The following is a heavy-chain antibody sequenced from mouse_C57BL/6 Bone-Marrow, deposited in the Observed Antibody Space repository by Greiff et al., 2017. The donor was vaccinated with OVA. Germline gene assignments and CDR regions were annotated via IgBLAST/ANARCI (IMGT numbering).Heavy chain of an antibody. D-gene: IGHD3-2*02. V-gene: IGHV1-18*01. CDR1: GYTFTDYN. J-gene: IGHJ2*01. Sequence: VQLKQSGPELVKPGASVKIPCKASGYTFTDYNMDWVKQSHGKSLEWIGDINPNNGGTIYNQKFKGKATLTVDKSSSTAYMELRSLTSEDTAVYYCARSSSGYVLFDYWGQGTTLTVSS. CDR2: INPNNGGT. CDR3: ARSSSGYVLFDY.